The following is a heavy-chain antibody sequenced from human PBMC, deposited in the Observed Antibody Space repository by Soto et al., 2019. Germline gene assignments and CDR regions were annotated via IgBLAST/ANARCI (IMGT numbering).Heavy chain of an antibody. CDR2: ISYDGSNK. CDR3: ARDSSGWYFKIFDY. Sequence: GGSLRLSCAASGFTFSSYAMHWVRQAPGKGLEWVAVISYDGSNKYYADSVKGRFTISRDNSKNTLYLQMNSLRAEDTAVYYCARDSSGWYFKIFDYWGQGTLVTVSS. V-gene: IGHV3-30-3*01. D-gene: IGHD6-19*01. J-gene: IGHJ4*02. CDR1: GFTFSSYA.